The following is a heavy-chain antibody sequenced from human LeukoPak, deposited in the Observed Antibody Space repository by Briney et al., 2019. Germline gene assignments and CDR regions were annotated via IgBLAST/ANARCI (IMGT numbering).Heavy chain of an antibody. J-gene: IGHJ4*02. D-gene: IGHD3-16*02. CDR3: ARGRIVDY. CDR1: GGSFSGYY. V-gene: IGHV4-34*01. Sequence: SETLSLTCAVYGGSFSGYYWSWIRQPPGKGLEWIGEINHSGSTNYNPSLKSRVTISVDTSKNQFSLKLSSVTAADTAVYYCARGRIVDYWGQGTLVTVSS. CDR2: INHSGST.